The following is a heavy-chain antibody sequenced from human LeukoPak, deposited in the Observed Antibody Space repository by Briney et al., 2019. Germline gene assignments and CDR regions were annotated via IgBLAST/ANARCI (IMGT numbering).Heavy chain of an antibody. CDR1: GGSISSSSYY. V-gene: IGHV4-39*07. CDR3: ARAGIGGVINPFDY. D-gene: IGHD3-16*02. Sequence: SETLSLTCTVSGGSISSSSYYWGWIRQPPGKGLEWIGEINHSGSTNYNPSLKSRVTISVDTSKNQFSLKLSSVTAADTAVYYCARAGIGGVINPFDYWGQGTLVTVSS. J-gene: IGHJ4*02. CDR2: INHSGST.